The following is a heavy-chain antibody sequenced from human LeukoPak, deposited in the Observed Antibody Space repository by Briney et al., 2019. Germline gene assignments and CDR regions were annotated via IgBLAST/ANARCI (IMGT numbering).Heavy chain of an antibody. J-gene: IGHJ4*02. Sequence: GGSLRLSCAASGFTLSSNYMRWVRQPPGKGLEWVSVIYSGGGTYYADSVKGRFTISRDNSKNTVYLQMNSLRAEDTAVYYCATETDDYWGQGTLVTVSS. D-gene: IGHD2-21*02. V-gene: IGHV3-66*01. CDR3: ATETDDY. CDR1: GFTLSSNY. CDR2: IYSGGGT.